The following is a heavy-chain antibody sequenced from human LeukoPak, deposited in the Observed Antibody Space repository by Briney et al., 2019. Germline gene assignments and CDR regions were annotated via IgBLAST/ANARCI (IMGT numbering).Heavy chain of an antibody. J-gene: IGHJ4*02. CDR1: GGSISSGGYS. CDR2: IYHSGGT. D-gene: IGHD3-22*01. V-gene: IGHV4-30-2*01. Sequence: SETLSLTCAVSGGSISSGGYSWSWIRQPPGKGLEWIGYIYHSGGTYYNPSLKSRVTISVDRSKNQFSLKLSSVTAADTAVYYCARLNYDSSGWYFDYWGQGTLVTVSS. CDR3: ARLNYDSSGWYFDY.